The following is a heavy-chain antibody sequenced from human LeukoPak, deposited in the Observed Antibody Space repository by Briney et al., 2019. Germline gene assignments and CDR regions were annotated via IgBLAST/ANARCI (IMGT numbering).Heavy chain of an antibody. D-gene: IGHD6-13*01. J-gene: IGHJ4*01. CDR3: ARGRPAAGQYFFDY. CDR2: INYSGST. CDR1: DASISSSSSY. Sequence: SETLSLTCTVSDASISSSSSYWAWIRQPPGKGLEWIGSINYSGSTYYSPSLKSRVTISVDTSKQQFSLNLGSVTAADAAVYYCARGRPAAGQYFFDYWGHGALVTVSS. V-gene: IGHV4-39*01.